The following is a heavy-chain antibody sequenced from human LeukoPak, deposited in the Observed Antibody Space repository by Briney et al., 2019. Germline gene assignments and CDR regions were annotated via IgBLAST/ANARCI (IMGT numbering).Heavy chain of an antibody. V-gene: IGHV1-69*05. Sequence: SVKVSCKASGGTFSSYAISWVRQAPGQGLEWMGRIIPIFGTANYAQKFQGRVTITTDESTSTAYMELSSLRSEDTAVYYCASRMEVGATFGGDAFDIWGQGTMVTASS. CDR3: ASRMEVGATFGGDAFDI. J-gene: IGHJ3*02. D-gene: IGHD1-26*01. CDR2: IIPIFGTA. CDR1: GGTFSSYA.